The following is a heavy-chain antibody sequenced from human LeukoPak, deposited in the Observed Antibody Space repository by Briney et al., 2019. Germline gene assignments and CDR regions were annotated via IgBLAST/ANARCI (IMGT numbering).Heavy chain of an antibody. V-gene: IGHV3-23*01. J-gene: IGHJ4*02. Sequence: GGPRRLSVAASGLTFSNAWMSGFRQAPGKGLEGVSAILSGGETTSYADSVRGRFTISRDNSKNTLYLEMNSLRAEDTAIYYCAKDLVSPRRVGSSEKLDYWGQGTLVTVSS. D-gene: IGHD3-10*01. CDR1: GLTFSNAW. CDR3: AKDLVSPRRVGSSEKLDY. CDR2: ILSGGETT.